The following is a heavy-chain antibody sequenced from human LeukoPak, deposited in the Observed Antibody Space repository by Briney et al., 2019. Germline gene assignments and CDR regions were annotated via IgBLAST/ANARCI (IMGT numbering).Heavy chain of an antibody. CDR3: ARGHYWFGEFTRWFDP. Sequence: SETLSLTCAVYGGSFSGYYWSWIRQPPGKGLEWIGEINHSGSTNYNPSLKSRVTISVDTSKNQFSLKLSSVTAADTAVYYCARGHYWFGEFTRWFDPWGQGTLVTVSS. CDR1: GGSFSGYY. CDR2: INHSGST. V-gene: IGHV4-34*01. J-gene: IGHJ5*02. D-gene: IGHD3-10*01.